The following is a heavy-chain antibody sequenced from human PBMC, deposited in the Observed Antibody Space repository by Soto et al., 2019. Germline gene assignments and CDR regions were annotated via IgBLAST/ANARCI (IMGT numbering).Heavy chain of an antibody. V-gene: IGHV1-69*13. D-gene: IGHD3-10*01. CDR3: ARGYYGSGSFCAY. CDR2: IIPIFGTA. J-gene: IGHJ4*02. CDR1: GGTFGSYA. Sequence: SVKVSCKASGGTFGSYAISWVRQAPGQGLEWMGGIIPIFGTANYAQKFQGRVTITADESTSTAYMELSSLRSEDTAVYYCARGYYGSGSFCAYWGQGTLVTVSS.